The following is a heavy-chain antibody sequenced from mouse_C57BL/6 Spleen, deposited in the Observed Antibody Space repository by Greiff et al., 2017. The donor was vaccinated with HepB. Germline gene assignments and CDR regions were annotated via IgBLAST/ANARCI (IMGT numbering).Heavy chain of an antibody. V-gene: IGHV5-9*01. J-gene: IGHJ3*01. D-gene: IGHD2-5*01. CDR1: GFTFSSYT. Sequence: EVKLMESGGGLVKPGGSLKLSCAASGFTFSSYTMSWVRQTPEKRLEWVATISGGGGNTYYPDSVKGRFTISRDNAKNTLYLQMSSLRSEDTALYYCARQYYSNYVGFAYWGQGTLVTVSA. CDR2: ISGGGGNT. CDR3: ARQYYSNYVGFAY.